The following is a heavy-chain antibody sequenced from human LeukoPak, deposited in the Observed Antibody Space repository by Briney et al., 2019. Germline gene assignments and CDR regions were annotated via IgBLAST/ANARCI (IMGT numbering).Heavy chain of an antibody. CDR3: ARGPGDFWSGHSGPNDAFDI. J-gene: IGHJ3*02. CDR2: IYYSGST. CDR1: GGSISSGDYY. Sequence: SETLSLTCTVSGGSISSGDYYWSWIRQPPGKGLEWIGYIYYSGSTYYNPSLKSRVTISVDTSKNQFSLKLSSVTAADTAVYYCARGPGDFWSGHSGPNDAFDIWGQGTMVTVSS. D-gene: IGHD3-3*01. V-gene: IGHV4-30-4*01.